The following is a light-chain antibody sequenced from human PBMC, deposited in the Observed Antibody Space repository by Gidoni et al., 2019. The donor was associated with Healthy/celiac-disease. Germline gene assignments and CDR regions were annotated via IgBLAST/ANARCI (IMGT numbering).Light chain of an antibody. J-gene: IGLJ1*01. CDR1: SSDVGGYNY. Sequence: QSPLTHPPPVSGSPGQSITISCTGTSSDVGGYNYVSWYQPHPGKAPKLMIYEVSNRPSGVSNRFSGSKSGNTASLTISGLQAEDEADYYCSSYTSSSTPYVFGTGTKVTVL. CDR2: EVS. V-gene: IGLV2-14*01. CDR3: SSYTSSSTPYV.